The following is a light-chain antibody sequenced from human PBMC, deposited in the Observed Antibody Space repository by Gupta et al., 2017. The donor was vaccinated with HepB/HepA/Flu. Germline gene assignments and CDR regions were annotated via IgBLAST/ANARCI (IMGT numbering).Light chain of an antibody. CDR1: QSVFYSSNNNNY. CDR3: QQYYSIPLT. Sequence: DIVMTQSPDSLTVSLGERATINCKSSQSVFYSSNNNNYLAWYQQKPGQPPKLLIYWASTRESGVPDRFSGSGSVTDFTLTISSLQAEDVAVYYCQQYYSIPLTFGGGTKVEI. CDR2: WAS. J-gene: IGKJ4*01. V-gene: IGKV4-1*01.